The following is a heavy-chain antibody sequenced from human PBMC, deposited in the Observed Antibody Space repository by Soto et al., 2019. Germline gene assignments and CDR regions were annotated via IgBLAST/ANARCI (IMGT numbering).Heavy chain of an antibody. D-gene: IGHD2-15*01. CDR1: GFTFSAYT. CDR2: IGNRNDYI. J-gene: IGHJ4*02. Sequence: PGGSLRLSCAASGFTFSAYTMNWVRQAPGKGLERVSSIGNRNDYIYHADSVKGRFTISRDNAKNSLYLQMNSLRAEDTAVYYCARDQSSLDYWGQGTLVTVSS. V-gene: IGHV3-21*01. CDR3: ARDQSSLDY.